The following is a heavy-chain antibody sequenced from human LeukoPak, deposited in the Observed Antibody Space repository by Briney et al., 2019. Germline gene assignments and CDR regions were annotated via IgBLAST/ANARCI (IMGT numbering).Heavy chain of an antibody. V-gene: IGHV4-61*01. J-gene: IGHJ4*02. CDR3: AREKSGSGLVFDY. CDR2: IYYSGST. CDR1: GGSVSSGSYF. D-gene: IGHD6-25*01. Sequence: SETLSLTCTVSGGSVSSGSYFWSWIRQPPGKGLEWIGYIYYSGSTNYDSSLKSRVTISVDTSKNQFSLKLSSVTAADTAVYYCAREKSGSGLVFDYWGQGTLVTSPQ.